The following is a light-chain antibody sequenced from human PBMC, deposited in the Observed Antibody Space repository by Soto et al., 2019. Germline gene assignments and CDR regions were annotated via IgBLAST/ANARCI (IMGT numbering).Light chain of an antibody. CDR2: KAS. J-gene: IGKJ1*01. CDR3: QHYNSYSEA. CDR1: QIISTY. Sequence: SHMTHSRSSLSSSVGDRVTITCRASQIISTYLNWYQQKPGKAPKLLIYKASTLKSGVPSRFSGSGSGTEFTLTISSLQPDDFATYYCQHYNSYSEAFGQGTKVDIK. V-gene: IGKV1-5*03.